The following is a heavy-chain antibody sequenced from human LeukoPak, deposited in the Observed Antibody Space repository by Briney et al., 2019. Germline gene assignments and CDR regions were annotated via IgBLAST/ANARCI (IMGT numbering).Heavy chain of an antibody. CDR2: ISGYNGNT. CDR1: GYTFTSYG. Sequence: ASVKVSCKASGYTFTSYGISWVRQAPGQGLEWMGWISGYNGNTNYAQKLQGRVTVTTDTSTSTAYMDLRSLRSDDTAVYYCARDRYSSSWFFDYWGQGTLVTVSS. V-gene: IGHV1-18*01. CDR3: ARDRYSSSWFFDY. D-gene: IGHD6-13*01. J-gene: IGHJ4*02.